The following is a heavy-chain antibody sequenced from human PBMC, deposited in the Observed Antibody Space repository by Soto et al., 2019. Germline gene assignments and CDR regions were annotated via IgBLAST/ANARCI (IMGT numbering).Heavy chain of an antibody. CDR3: ARLNRDYYYYGMDV. CDR2: IDQNGIT. CDR1: GDPISSSKW. Sequence: QMQLQESGPGLVKPSGTLSLTCAVSGDPISSSKWWTWVRQTPGKGLEWIGKIDQNGITNYNPSLKSRVTILKDNSKNQLSLKLTSVTAVDSAVYYCARLNRDYYYYGMDVWGQGATVTVSS. J-gene: IGHJ6*02. V-gene: IGHV4-4*02.